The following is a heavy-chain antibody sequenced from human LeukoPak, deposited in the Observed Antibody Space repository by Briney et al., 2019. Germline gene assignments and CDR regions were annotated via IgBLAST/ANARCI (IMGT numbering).Heavy chain of an antibody. CDR3: ARDRYYYGSGSYYFLEDY. CDR1: GYTFTSYG. V-gene: IGHV1-18*04. CDR2: ISAYNGNT. J-gene: IGHJ4*02. D-gene: IGHD3-10*01. Sequence: ASVKVSCKASGYTFTSYGIRWVRQAPGQGLEWMGWISAYNGNTNYAQKLQGRVTMTTDTSTGTAYMELRSLRSDDTAVYYCARDRYYYGSGSYYFLEDYWGQGTLVTVSS.